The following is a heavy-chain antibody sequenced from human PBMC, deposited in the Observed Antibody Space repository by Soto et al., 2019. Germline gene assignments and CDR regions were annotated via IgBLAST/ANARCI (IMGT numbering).Heavy chain of an antibody. D-gene: IGHD3-3*01. Sequence: SETLSLTCSVSGGTISNYYWSWIRQPPGKGLEWIGYIYYSGSTNYNPSLKSRVTISVDTSKNQFSLKLSSVTAADTAVYYCARDVLRFLEWSAQGFDSWGQGILVTVSS. CDR3: ARDVLRFLEWSAQGFDS. V-gene: IGHV4-59*01. CDR2: IYYSGST. CDR1: GGTISNYY. J-gene: IGHJ5*01.